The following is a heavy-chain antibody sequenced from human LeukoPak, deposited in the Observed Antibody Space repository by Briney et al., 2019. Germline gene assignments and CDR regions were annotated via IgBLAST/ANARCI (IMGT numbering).Heavy chain of an antibody. CDR3: ARLSAYYYGSYFYYYMDV. J-gene: IGHJ6*03. V-gene: IGHV3-30*02. D-gene: IGHD3-10*01. CDR2: IRYDGSNK. CDR1: GFTFSNYG. Sequence: GGSLRLSCAASGFTFSNYGMHWVRQAPGKGLEWVAFIRYDGSNKYFADSLKGRFTISRDNAKNSLYLQMSSLRAEDTTLYYCARLSAYYYGSYFYYYMDVWGKGTTVTVSS.